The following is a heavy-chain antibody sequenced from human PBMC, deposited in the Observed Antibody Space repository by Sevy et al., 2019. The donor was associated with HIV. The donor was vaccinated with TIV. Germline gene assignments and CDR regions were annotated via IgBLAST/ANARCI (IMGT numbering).Heavy chain of an antibody. CDR1: GFTFRNPA. CDR3: AKEIVPNDY. J-gene: IGHJ4*02. CDR2: ITISGDRG. Sequence: GGSLKFSCPVPGFTFRNPALTWVRRAPGRGLEWASGITISGDRGYYADSVRGRFTISRDNSKNTLYLQMNSLRDEDTAVYYCAKEIVPNDYWGQGTLVTVSS. V-gene: IGHV3-23*01. D-gene: IGHD2-15*01.